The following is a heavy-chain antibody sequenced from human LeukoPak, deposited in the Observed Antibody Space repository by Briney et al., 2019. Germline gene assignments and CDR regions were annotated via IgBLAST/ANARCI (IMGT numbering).Heavy chain of an antibody. D-gene: IGHD2-21*02. J-gene: IGHJ6*02. CDR1: GYSLTGQY. V-gene: IGHV1-69*13. CDR3: ARYRGAMCGGDCGGYYYGMDV. CDR2: IIPIFGTA. Sequence: SVKVSCKASGYSLTGQYMHWVRQAPGQGLEWMGGIIPIFGTANYAQKFQGRVTITADESTSTAYMELSSLRSEDTAVYYCARYRGAMCGGDCGGYYYGMDVWGQGTTVTVSS.